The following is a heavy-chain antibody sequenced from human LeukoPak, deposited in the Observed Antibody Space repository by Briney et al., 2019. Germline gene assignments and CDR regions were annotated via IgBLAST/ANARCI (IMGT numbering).Heavy chain of an antibody. V-gene: IGHV3-33*01. J-gene: IGHJ2*01. D-gene: IGHD2-2*01. CDR2: IGVDGTMK. CDR1: GFIFTHYG. CDR3: VLVVVPAAVWHFDL. Sequence: GGSLRLSCAASGFIFTHYGFHWVRQAPGKGLEWVAVIGVDGTMKYYAESVKGRFTISRDNSRNTLYLRMNSLRTEDTAVYYCVLVVVPAAVWHFDLWGRGTLVTVSS.